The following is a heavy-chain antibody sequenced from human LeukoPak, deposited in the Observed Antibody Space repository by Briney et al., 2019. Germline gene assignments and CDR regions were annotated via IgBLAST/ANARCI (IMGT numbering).Heavy chain of an antibody. D-gene: IGHD1-26*01. CDR2: ISGSGGST. CDR3: AKGTVGARNWYFDY. CDR1: GFTFSSYA. Sequence: GGFLRLSCAASGFTFSSYAMSWVRQAPGKGLEWVSAISGSGGSTYYADSVKGRFTISRDNSKNTLYLQMNSLRAEDTAVYYCAKGTVGARNWYFDYWGQGTLVTVSS. J-gene: IGHJ4*02. V-gene: IGHV3-23*01.